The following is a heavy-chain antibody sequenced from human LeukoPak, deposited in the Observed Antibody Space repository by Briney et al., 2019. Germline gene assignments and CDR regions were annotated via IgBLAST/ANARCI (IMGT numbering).Heavy chain of an antibody. Sequence: SETLPLTCTVSGGSISGYFWSWIRQPPGKGLEWIGYIYYSGSTNYNPSLKSRVTISVDTSKNQFSLKLSSVTAADTALYYCARQQYYYDNSGSWFYYYGMDVWGPGTTVTVSS. CDR2: IYYSGST. V-gene: IGHV4-59*08. CDR1: GGSISGYF. CDR3: ARQQYYYDNSGSWFYYYGMDV. J-gene: IGHJ6*02. D-gene: IGHD3-22*01.